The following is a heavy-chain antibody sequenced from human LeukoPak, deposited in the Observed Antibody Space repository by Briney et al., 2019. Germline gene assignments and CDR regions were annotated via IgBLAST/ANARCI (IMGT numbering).Heavy chain of an antibody. D-gene: IGHD3-10*01. V-gene: IGHV1-2*02. CDR1: GYTFTGYY. CDR3: ARVDSSGSYLFQH. CDR2: INPNSGGT. Sequence: AASVKVSCKASGYTFTGYYMHWVRQAPGQGLEWMGWINPNSGGTNYAQKFQGRVTMTRDTSTSTVYMELSSLRSEDTAVYYCARVDSSGSYLFQHWGQGTLVTVSS. J-gene: IGHJ1*01.